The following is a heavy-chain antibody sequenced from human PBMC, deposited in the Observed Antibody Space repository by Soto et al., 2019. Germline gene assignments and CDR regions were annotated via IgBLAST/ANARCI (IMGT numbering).Heavy chain of an antibody. Sequence: ASVRSPARLLDTPSLAMLHWVRQAPGQRLEWMGWINAGNGNTKYSQKFQGRVTITRDTSASTAYMELSSLRSEETAVYYCARGPPLGRPGVFDPWGQGTLVTVSS. CDR1: DTPSLAML. V-gene: IGHV1-3*01. CDR2: INAGNGNT. J-gene: IGHJ5*02. CDR3: ARGPPLGRPGVFDP. D-gene: IGHD1-1*01.